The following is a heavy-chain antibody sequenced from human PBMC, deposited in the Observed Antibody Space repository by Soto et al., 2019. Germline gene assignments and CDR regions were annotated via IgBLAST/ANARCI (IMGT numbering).Heavy chain of an antibody. J-gene: IGHJ4*02. V-gene: IGHV3-23*01. CDR1: GFTFSSYA. D-gene: IGHD2-15*01. CDR3: AKALGVVAATFDY. CDR2: ISGSGGST. Sequence: EVQLLESGGGLVQPGGSLRLSCAASGFTFSSYAMSWVRQAPGKGLEWVSAISGSGGSTYYADSVKGRFTISRDNYKNTMYLQMNSLRAEDTAVYYCAKALGVVAATFDYWGQGTLVTVSS.